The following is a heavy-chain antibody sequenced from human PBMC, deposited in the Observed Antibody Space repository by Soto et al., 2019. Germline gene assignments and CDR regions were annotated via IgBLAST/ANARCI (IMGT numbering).Heavy chain of an antibody. CDR2: INPSGGST. D-gene: IGHD6-13*01. CDR1: GYTFTSYY. CDR3: AGRLASSDY. Sequence: QVQLVQSGAEVKKPGASVKVSCKASGYTFTSYYMHWVRQATGQGLELMGIINPSGGSTSHAQKCQGRVTMTRDTSTSTVYMELSSLGSEYSAVYYCAGRLASSDYWGQGTLVTVSS. J-gene: IGHJ4*02. V-gene: IGHV1-46*01.